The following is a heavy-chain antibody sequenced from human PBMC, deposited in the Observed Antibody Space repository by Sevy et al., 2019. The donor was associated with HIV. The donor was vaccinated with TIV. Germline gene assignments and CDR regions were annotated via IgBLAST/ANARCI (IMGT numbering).Heavy chain of an antibody. CDR1: GASVSSVSNY. D-gene: IGHD1-1*01. Sequence: SETLSLTCTVSGASVSSVSNYWIWIRQPPGKGLEWMGYISDSGSTNYNPSLKRRVTISVDMSKNQFSLNLTSMTAADTAVYYCASGPRYNYQFYGKDVWGQGTTVTVSS. CDR3: ASGPRYNYQFYGKDV. CDR2: ISDSGST. V-gene: IGHV4-61*01. J-gene: IGHJ6*02.